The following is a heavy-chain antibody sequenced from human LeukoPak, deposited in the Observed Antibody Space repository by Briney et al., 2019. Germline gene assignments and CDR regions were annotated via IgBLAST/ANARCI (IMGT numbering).Heavy chain of an antibody. CDR3: MKDPLDY. Sequence: GGSLRLSCVASGFTLSAYMMSWVRRAPGKGLEWVSGISGGAGGAFYSDSVRGRSTISRDSPKNTLYLQMNSLRVEDTAVYYCMKDPLDYWGQGTLVTVSS. V-gene: IGHV3-23*01. CDR2: ISGGAGGA. J-gene: IGHJ4*02. CDR1: GFTLSAYM.